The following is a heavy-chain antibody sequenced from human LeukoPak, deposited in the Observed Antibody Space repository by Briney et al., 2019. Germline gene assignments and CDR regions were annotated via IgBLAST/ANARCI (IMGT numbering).Heavy chain of an antibody. CDR3: ARDARYCSSTSCYSENYFED. J-gene: IGHJ4*02. D-gene: IGHD2-2*01. CDR1: GFTFSSYG. Sequence: GRSLRLSCAASGFTFSSYGMHWVRQAPGKGLGRVAVICYDGSNKYYADSVKGRFTISRDNSKNTLYLQMNSVRAEDTAVYYCARDARYCSSTSCYSENYFEDWGQATLLTVSS. CDR2: ICYDGSNK. V-gene: IGHV3-33*01.